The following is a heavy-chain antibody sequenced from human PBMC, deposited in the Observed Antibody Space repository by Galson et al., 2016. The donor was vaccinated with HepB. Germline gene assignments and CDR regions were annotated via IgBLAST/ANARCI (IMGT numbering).Heavy chain of an antibody. Sequence: QSGAEVKKPGESLRISCKASGYTFSSYDINWVRQATGQGLEWIGWMTPNSGKTGYAQKFQGRVTLIRDTSISTAYMELTGLGSEDTAVYYCTRNIYGTGDFDYWGQGTRVTVSS. J-gene: IGHJ4*02. CDR1: GYTFSSYD. CDR2: MTPNSGKT. D-gene: IGHD7-27*01. CDR3: TRNIYGTGDFDY. V-gene: IGHV1-8*01.